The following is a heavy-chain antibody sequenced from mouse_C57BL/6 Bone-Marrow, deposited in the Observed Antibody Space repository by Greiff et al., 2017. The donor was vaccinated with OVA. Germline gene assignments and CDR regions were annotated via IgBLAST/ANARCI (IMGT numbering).Heavy chain of an antibody. J-gene: IGHJ3*01. D-gene: IGHD3-2*02. V-gene: IGHV1-80*01. CDR1: GYAFSSYW. CDR2: IYPGDGDT. Sequence: VQLQQSGAELVKPGASVKISCKASGYAFSSYWMNWVKQRPGKGLEWIGQIYPGDGDTNYNGKFKGKATLTADKSSSTAYMQLSSLTSEDSAVYFCAREDSSGPAWFAYWGQGTLVTVSA. CDR3: AREDSSGPAWFAY.